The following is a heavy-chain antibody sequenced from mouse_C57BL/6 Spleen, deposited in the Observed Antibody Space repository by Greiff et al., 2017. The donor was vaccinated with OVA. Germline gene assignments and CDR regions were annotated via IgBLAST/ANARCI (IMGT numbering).Heavy chain of an antibody. V-gene: IGHV8-12*01. D-gene: IGHD1-1*01. J-gene: IGHJ4*01. Sequence: VKLMESGPGILQSSQTLSLTCSFSGFSLSTSGMGVSWIRQPSGKGLEWLAHIYWDDDKRYNPSLKSRLTISKDTSRNQVFLKITSVDTADTATYYCARRTYYYGSSYVIYAMDYWGQGTSVTVSS. CDR1: GFSLSTSGMG. CDR2: IYWDDDK. CDR3: ARRTYYYGSSYVIYAMDY.